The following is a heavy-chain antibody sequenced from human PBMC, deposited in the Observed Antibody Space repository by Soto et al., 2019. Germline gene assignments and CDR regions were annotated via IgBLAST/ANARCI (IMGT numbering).Heavy chain of an antibody. D-gene: IGHD3-3*01. J-gene: IGHJ6*02. V-gene: IGHV4-39*05. CDR2: IYYSGST. Sequence: PSLTCTVSGGSISSSSYYWGWIRQPPGKGLEWIGSIYYSGSTYYNPSLKSRVTISVDTSKNQFSLKLSSVTAPDTAVYYSANGGVASGFWSGYFMCGMDVWGQGTTVTVSS. CDR1: GGSISSSSYY. CDR3: ANGGVASGFWSGYFMCGMDV.